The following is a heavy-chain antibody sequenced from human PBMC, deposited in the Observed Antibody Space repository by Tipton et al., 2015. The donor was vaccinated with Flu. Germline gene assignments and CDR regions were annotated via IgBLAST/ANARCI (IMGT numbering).Heavy chain of an antibody. D-gene: IGHD1-26*01. CDR1: GYSISSGYY. CDR2: IYHSGST. J-gene: IGHJ5*02. CDR3: AREWDIVGATAGWFDP. Sequence: TLSLTCTVSGYSISSGYYWGWIRQPPGKGLEWIGSIYHSGSTYYNPSLKSRVTISVDTSKNQFSLKLSSVTAADTAVYYCAREWDIVGATAGWFDPWGQGTLVTVSS. V-gene: IGHV4-38-2*02.